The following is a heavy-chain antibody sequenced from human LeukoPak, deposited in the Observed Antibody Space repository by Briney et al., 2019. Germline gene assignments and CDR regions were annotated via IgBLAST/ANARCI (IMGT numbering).Heavy chain of an antibody. V-gene: IGHV3-30*01. J-gene: IGHJ4*02. CDR2: ISYDSNYR. CDR1: GFTFSHYP. Sequence: PGGSLRLSCAASGFTFSHYPMHWVRQAPGKGLEWLAVISYDSNYRYYADSVKGRFTISRGNSNNTLYLQIDSLRPEGTAMYFCARDRRYYFDYWGQGTLVTVSS. CDR3: ARDRRYYFDY.